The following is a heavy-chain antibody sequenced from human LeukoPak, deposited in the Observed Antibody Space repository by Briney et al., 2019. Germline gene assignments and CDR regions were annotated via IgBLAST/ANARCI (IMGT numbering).Heavy chain of an antibody. V-gene: IGHV3-21*01. J-gene: IGHJ3*02. Sequence: GGSLRLSCAASGFTFSRYSMNWVRQAPGKGLEWVSSISSTSSYIYYADSLKGRSTISRDNAKNSLYLQMNSLRAEVTAVYYCARDADLAVAADAFDIWGQGTMVTVSS. CDR3: ARDADLAVAADAFDI. CDR2: ISSTSSYI. CDR1: GFTFSRYS. D-gene: IGHD6-19*01.